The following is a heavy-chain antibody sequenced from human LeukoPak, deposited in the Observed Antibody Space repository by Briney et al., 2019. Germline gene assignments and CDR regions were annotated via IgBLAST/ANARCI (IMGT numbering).Heavy chain of an antibody. D-gene: IGHD6-19*01. J-gene: IGHJ4*02. CDR2: INPNSGGT. CDR3: ARWSSGWYGRIYYFDY. CDR1: GYTFTGYY. Sequence: GSVKVSCKASGYTFTGYYMHWVRQAPGQGLEWMGWINPNSGGTNYAQKFQGWVTMTRDTSISTAYMELSRLRSDDTAVYYCARWSSGWYGRIYYFDYWGQGTLVTVSS. V-gene: IGHV1-2*04.